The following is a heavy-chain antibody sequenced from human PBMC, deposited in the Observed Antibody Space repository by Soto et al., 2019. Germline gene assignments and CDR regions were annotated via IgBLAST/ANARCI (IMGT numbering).Heavy chain of an antibody. Sequence: GSLRLSCAASGFTFSSYGMHWVRQAPGKGLEWVAVMWSEGGNKHYADSVKGRFTISRDNSKNTLYLQMNSLRAEDTAVYYCARDPPDDSSGYFSLDYWGQGTLVTSPQ. V-gene: IGHV3-33*01. CDR2: MWSEGGNK. CDR3: ARDPPDDSSGYFSLDY. D-gene: IGHD3-22*01. CDR1: GFTFSSYG. J-gene: IGHJ4*02.